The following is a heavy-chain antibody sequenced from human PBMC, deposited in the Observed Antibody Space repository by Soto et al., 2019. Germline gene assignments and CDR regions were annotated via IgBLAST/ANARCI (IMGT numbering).Heavy chain of an antibody. D-gene: IGHD6-19*01. CDR3: VRPGLTVPGTRYFDH. Sequence: EVQLLESGGAFVQPGGSLRLSCAASGFTFNSYAMSWVRQAPGKGLEWVSAIGSDGTAIQYADSVKGRFTISKDNSNDMLYLQMNSLRAEDTAVYYCVRPGLTVPGTRYFDHWGQGALVTASS. CDR1: GFTFNSYA. V-gene: IGHV3-23*05. J-gene: IGHJ4*02. CDR2: IGSDGTAI.